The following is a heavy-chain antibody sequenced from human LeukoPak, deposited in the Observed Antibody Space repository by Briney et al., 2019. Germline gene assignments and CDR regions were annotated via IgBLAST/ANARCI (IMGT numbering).Heavy chain of an antibody. CDR3: ARLYDGSAYYADHFDY. CDR1: GFTFSSYS. V-gene: IGHV3-21*01. CDR2: ISSSSSYI. J-gene: IGHJ4*02. D-gene: IGHD3-22*01. Sequence: PGGSLRLSCAASGFTFSSYSMNWGRQAPGKGLEWVSSISSSSSYIYYADSVKGRFTISRDNAKNSLYLQMNSLRAEDTAVYYCARLYDGSAYYADHFDYWGQGTLVIVSS.